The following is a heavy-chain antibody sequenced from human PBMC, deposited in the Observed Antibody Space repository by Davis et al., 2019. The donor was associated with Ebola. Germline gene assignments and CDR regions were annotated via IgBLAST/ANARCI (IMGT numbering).Heavy chain of an antibody. CDR2: ILPGDSDT. D-gene: IGHD1-26*01. CDR1: GFTFSSYG. V-gene: IGHV5-51*01. CDR3: ARQGAPYSAPAN. Sequence: GGSLRLSCAASGFTFSSYGMHWVRQPPGQGLEWMGAILPGDSDTRYSPSFQGQVTISADKSITTAYLHWNSLKASDTAMYYCARQGAPYSAPANWGQGTLVTVSS. J-gene: IGHJ4*02.